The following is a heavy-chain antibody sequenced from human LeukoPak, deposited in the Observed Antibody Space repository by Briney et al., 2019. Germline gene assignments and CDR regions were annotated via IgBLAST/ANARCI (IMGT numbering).Heavy chain of an antibody. CDR2: ILSDGGTT. J-gene: IGHJ3*02. Sequence: GGSLRLSCVASGFTFSRHAMPWVRQAPGKGLEYVSAILSDGGTTYYANSVKGRFTISRDNSKNTLHLQMGSLRLEDMAVYYCARHRSGTYYDAFDIWGQGTMVTVSS. CDR1: GFTFSRHA. CDR3: ARHRSGTYYDAFDI. D-gene: IGHD3-10*01. V-gene: IGHV3-64*01.